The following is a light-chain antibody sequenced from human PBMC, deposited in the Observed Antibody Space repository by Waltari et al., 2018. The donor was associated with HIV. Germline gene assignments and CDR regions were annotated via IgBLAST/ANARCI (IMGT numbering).Light chain of an antibody. V-gene: IGLV2-14*01. Sequence: QSALTQPASVSGSPGQSITISCTGTRRDVGGYNYVSWYQHHPGKAPNLVIYEVSNRPSGVSNRFSGFKSGNTASLTISGLQAEDEGDYYCASYTGSSTWVFGGGTNLTVL. CDR1: RRDVGGYNY. J-gene: IGLJ3*02. CDR3: ASYTGSSTWV. CDR2: EVS.